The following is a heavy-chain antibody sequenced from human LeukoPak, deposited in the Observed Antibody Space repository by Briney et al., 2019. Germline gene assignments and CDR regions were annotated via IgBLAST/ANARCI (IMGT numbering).Heavy chain of an antibody. CDR3: ARHGGDYVGFDM. Sequence: PSETLSLTCTVSGGSISTHYWSWIRQPPGKGLEWIAYVYYSGSTNSNPSLKSRVTISVDTSKNQFSLKLSSVTAADTVVYYCARHGGDYVGFDMWGQGTMVTVSS. D-gene: IGHD4-23*01. CDR2: VYYSGST. V-gene: IGHV4-59*08. CDR1: GGSISTHY. J-gene: IGHJ3*02.